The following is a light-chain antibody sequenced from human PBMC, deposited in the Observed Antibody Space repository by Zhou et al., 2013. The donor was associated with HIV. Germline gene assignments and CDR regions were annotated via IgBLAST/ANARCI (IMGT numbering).Light chain of an antibody. J-gene: IGKJ4*01. V-gene: IGKV3-15*01. Sequence: EMVMTQSPATLSVSPGERATLSCRASQSVSSNLAWYQQKADQAPRLLIYGASTRATGIPARFSGSGSGTDFTLTITRLEPEDFALYYCQQYGSAFTFGGGTKVEIK. CDR1: QSVSSN. CDR3: QQYGSAFT. CDR2: GAS.